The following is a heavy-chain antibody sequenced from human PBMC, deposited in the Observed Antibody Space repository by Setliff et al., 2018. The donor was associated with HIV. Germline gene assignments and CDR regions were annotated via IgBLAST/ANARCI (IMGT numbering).Heavy chain of an antibody. CDR3: AKGTGGGTYVSNYYYMDV. D-gene: IGHD1-26*01. J-gene: IGHJ6*03. CDR2: IYTGGNT. CDR1: GGSINSNY. V-gene: IGHV4-4*07. Sequence: SETLSLTCTVSGGSINSNYWSWIRQPAGKGLEWIGRIYTGGNTYYNPSLKSRVTMSLDTSKNQFSLKVTSVTAADTAVYYCAKGTGGGTYVSNYYYMDVWGKGTTVTVSS.